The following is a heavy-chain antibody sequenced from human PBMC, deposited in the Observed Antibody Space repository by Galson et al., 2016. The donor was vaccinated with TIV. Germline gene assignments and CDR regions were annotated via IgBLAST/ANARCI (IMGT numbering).Heavy chain of an antibody. J-gene: IGHJ4*02. CDR2: INPSNDVT. V-gene: IGHV1-2*06. CDR3: ARGRSFDYLLDY. D-gene: IGHD3-9*01. Sequence: SVKVSCKASGYTFTGYYIHWVRQAPGQGLEWMGRINPSNDVTDYAQNFQGRVTMTRDTSIMTGYMELSSPRSEAVAVYYCARGRSFDYLLDYWGQGTLVTVSS. CDR1: GYTFTGYY.